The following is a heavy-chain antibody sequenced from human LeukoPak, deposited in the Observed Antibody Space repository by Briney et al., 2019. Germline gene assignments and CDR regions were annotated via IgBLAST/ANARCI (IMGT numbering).Heavy chain of an antibody. CDR3: ARAFPVTTYFDC. CDR1: GFTFSSYW. Sequence: GGSLRLSCAASGFTFSSYWMHWVRQAPGKGLVWVSRINRDGSSTSYADSVKGRFTISRDNAKNTLYLQMNSLRAEDTAVYYCARAFPVTTYFDCWGQGTLVTVPS. J-gene: IGHJ4*02. D-gene: IGHD4-17*01. V-gene: IGHV3-74*01. CDR2: INRDGSST.